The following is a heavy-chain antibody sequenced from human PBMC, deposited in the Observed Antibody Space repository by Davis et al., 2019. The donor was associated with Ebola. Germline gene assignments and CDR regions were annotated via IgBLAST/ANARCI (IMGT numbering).Heavy chain of an antibody. CDR3: ARDGWVVVPAAIDYYGMDV. CDR2: IWYDGSNN. J-gene: IGHJ6*02. V-gene: IGHV3-33*01. Sequence: GESLKISCAASGFTFSSYGMHWVRQAPGKGLEWVAVIWYDGSNNYYADSVKGRFTISRDNSKNTLYLQMNSLRAEDTAVYYCARDGWVVVPAAIDYYGMDVWGQGTTVTVSS. D-gene: IGHD2-2*02. CDR1: GFTFSSYG.